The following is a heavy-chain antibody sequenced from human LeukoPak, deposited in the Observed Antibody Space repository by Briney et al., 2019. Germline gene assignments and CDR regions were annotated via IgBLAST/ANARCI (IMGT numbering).Heavy chain of an antibody. CDR3: ARDQVVTPPGTFDP. J-gene: IGHJ5*02. V-gene: IGHV3-21*01. Sequence: PGGSLRLSCAASGLSFCRYTLNWVRQAPGKGLDWVSSISGTSTDIYYADSVKGGFTISRDNAKNSLYLQMNGLRVEDTAVYYCARDQVVTPPGTFDPWGQGTLVTVSS. D-gene: IGHD2-21*02. CDR1: GLSFCRYT. CDR2: ISGTSTDI.